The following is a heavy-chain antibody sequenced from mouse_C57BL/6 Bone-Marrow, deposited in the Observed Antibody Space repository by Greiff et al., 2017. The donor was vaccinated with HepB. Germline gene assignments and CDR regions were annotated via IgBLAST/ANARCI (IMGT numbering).Heavy chain of an antibody. D-gene: IGHD3-2*02. J-gene: IGHJ2*01. CDR3: ARRVDSSVAYFDY. V-gene: IGHV5-12*01. CDR2: ISNGGGST. CDR1: GFTFSDYY. Sequence: EVKLMESGGGLVQPGGSLKLSCAASGFTFSDYYMYWVRQTPEKRLEWVAYISNGGGSTYYPDTVKGRFTISRDNAKNTLYLQMSRLKSEDTAMYYCARRVDSSVAYFDYWGQGTTLTVSS.